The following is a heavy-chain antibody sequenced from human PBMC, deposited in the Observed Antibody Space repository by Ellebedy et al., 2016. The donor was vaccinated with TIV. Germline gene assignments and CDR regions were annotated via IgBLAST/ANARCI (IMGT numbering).Heavy chain of an antibody. CDR2: INPSGGST. CDR3: ARDDPLATAGLYGMDV. V-gene: IGHV1-46*01. D-gene: IGHD6-13*01. Sequence: AASVKVSCKASGYTFTMHWVRQAPGQGLEWMGIINPSGGSTNYAQKFQGRVTMTRDTSTSTVYMELSSLRSEDTAVYYCARDDPLATAGLYGMDVWGQGTTVTVSS. J-gene: IGHJ6*02. CDR1: GYTFT.